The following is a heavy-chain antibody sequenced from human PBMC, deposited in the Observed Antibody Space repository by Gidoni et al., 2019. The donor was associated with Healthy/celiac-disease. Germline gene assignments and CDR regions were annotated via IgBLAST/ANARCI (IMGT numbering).Heavy chain of an antibody. CDR1: GGSISSSSYY. J-gene: IGHJ4*02. CDR3: ARHVYCSGGSCYHYYFDY. Sequence: QLQLQESGPGLVKPSETLSLTCTVSGGSISSSSYYWGWIRQPPGKGLEWIGSIYYSGSTYYNPSLKRRVTISVDTSKNQFSLKLSSVTAADTAVYYCARHVYCSGGSCYHYYFDYWGQGTLVTVSS. CDR2: IYYSGST. V-gene: IGHV4-39*01. D-gene: IGHD2-15*01.